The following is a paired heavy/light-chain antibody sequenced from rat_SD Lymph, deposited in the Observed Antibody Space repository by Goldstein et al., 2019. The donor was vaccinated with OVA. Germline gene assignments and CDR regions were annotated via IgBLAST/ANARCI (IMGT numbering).Light chain of an antibody. Sequence: DIQMTQSPHSLSASLGETVSIECLASEGFSKYLAWYQQKPGRSPQLLMYYGSSLQDGVPSRFSGSGSGTQYSLKISNMQPEDVGVYYCQQGYKYPLTFGSGTKLDMK. J-gene: IGKJ5*01. CDR2: YGS. V-gene: IGKV12S11*01. CDR3: QQGYKYPLT. CDR1: EGFSKY.
Heavy chain of an antibody. CDR2: ISTSGTTT. Sequence: EVQLVESGGDLVQPGGSLKLSCAASGLTFNNYYMAWVRQAPKKGLEWVATISTSGTTTYYSDFVRGRFTISRDNAKSSLYLYMNSLKSEDTATYYCASLPAVAPGYFDYWGQGVMVTVSS. D-gene: IGHD1-3*01. J-gene: IGHJ2*01. CDR3: ASLPAVAPGYFDY. V-gene: IGHV5-25*01. CDR1: GLTFNNYY.